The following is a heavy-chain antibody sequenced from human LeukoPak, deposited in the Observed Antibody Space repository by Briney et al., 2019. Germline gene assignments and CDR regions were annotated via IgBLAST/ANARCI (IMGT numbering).Heavy chain of an antibody. V-gene: IGHV3-33*01. CDR1: GFTFSSYG. Sequence: GGSLRLSCVASGFTFSSYGMHWVRQAPGKGREWVAVIRYDGSNKYYADSVKGRFTISKDSSKNTVYLQMNSLRAEDTAVYYCARGGGNFDYWGQGTLVTVSS. CDR3: ARGGGNFDY. CDR2: IRYDGSNK. D-gene: IGHD2-15*01. J-gene: IGHJ4*02.